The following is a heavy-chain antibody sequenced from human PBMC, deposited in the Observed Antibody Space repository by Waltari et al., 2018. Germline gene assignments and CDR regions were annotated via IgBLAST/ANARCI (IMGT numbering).Heavy chain of an antibody. D-gene: IGHD3-3*01. J-gene: IGHJ4*02. CDR1: GFTFSRYG. Sequence: QVQLVESGGGVVQPGRSLRLSCTASGFTFSRYGMHWVRPAPGKGMEWVAVISYDESNKFYGDSVKGRFTISRDNSKNTLYLQMHSLRAEDTAVYYCAKVQDTDLYYFENWGQGTLVTVSS. V-gene: IGHV3-30*18. CDR2: ISYDESNK. CDR3: AKVQDTDLYYFEN.